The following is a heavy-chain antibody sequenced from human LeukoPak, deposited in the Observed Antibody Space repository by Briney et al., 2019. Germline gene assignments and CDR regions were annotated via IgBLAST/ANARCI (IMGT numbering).Heavy chain of an antibody. CDR3: TTDPDYDFWSGYPHFDY. CDR2: IKSKTDGGTT. V-gene: IGHV3-15*01. J-gene: IGHJ4*02. D-gene: IGHD3-3*01. Sequence: GGSLRLSCAASGFTFSSSAMSWVRQAPGKGLEWVGRIKSKTDGGTTDYAAPVKGRFTISRDDSKNTLYLQMNSLKTEDTAVYYCTTDPDYDFWSGYPHFDYWGQGTLVTVSS. CDR1: GFTFSSSA.